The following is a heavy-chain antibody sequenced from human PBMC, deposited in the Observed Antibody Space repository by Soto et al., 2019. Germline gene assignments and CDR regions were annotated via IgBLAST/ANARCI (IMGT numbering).Heavy chain of an antibody. J-gene: IGHJ6*02. CDR3: ASERLFLEWSVSSGMDV. CDR2: IWYDGSNE. D-gene: IGHD3-3*01. CDR1: GFTFNNYG. V-gene: IGHV3-33*01. Sequence: QVQLVESGGGVVQPGRSLRLSCAASGFTFNNYGMHWVRQAPGKGLEWVAMIWYDGSNENYVDSVKGRFTISRDNSKNPLYLQMSSLRGADTAVYYSASERLFLEWSVSSGMDVWGQGTTVTVSS.